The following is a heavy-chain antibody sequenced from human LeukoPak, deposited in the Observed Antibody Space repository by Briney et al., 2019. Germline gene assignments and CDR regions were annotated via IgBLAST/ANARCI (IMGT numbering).Heavy chain of an antibody. CDR3: ARNLIPEQLVLNF. D-gene: IGHD6-13*01. J-gene: IGHJ4*02. CDR2: IYYTGST. CDR1: GGSISNYY. V-gene: IGHV4-59*01. Sequence: SETLSLACTVSGGSISNYYWNWIRQPPGKGLEWIGYIYYTGSTNYNPSLKSRVTMSVDTSKNQFSLNLRSVTPEDTAVYYCARNLIPEQLVLNFWGQGTLVTVSS.